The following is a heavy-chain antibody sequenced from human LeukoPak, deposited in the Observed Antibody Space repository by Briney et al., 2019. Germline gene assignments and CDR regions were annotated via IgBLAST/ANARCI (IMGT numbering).Heavy chain of an antibody. CDR3: ARVYYDSGTYSYAFDI. CDR2: IKRDGSEK. D-gene: IGHD3-22*01. Sequence: PGGSLRLSCAASGFTFSSYWMSWVRQAPGEGLEWVANIKRDGSEKSYVGSVKGRFTISRDNAKNSLYLQMNSLRAEDTAVYYCARVYYDSGTYSYAFDIWGQGTMVTVSS. CDR1: GFTFSSYW. J-gene: IGHJ3*02. V-gene: IGHV3-7*01.